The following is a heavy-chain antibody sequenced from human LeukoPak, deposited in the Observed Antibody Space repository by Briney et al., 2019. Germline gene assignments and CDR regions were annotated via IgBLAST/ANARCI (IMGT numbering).Heavy chain of an antibody. CDR3: ACGYSYVEMY. Sequence: GTSLRLSCAASGFTFSSYAMHWVRQAPGKGLEWVALISSDGSNEFYADSVKGRFTISRDNSKNTLYLQMNNLRAEDTAVYYCACGYSYVEMYWGQGTLVTVSS. CDR2: ISSDGSNE. V-gene: IGHV3-30*03. CDR1: GFTFSSYA. J-gene: IGHJ4*02. D-gene: IGHD5-18*01.